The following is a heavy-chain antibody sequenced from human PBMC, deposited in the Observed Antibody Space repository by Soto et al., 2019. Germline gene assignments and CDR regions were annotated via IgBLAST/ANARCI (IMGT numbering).Heavy chain of an antibody. CDR2: INSDGSST. CDR1: GFTSSNYW. D-gene: IGHD5-18*01. CDR3: VRDLGYSYDYYGMDV. Sequence: GGSLRLSCAASGFTSSNYWMHWVRQAPGKGLVWVSRINSDGSSTRYADSVKGRFTISRDNAKNTLYLQMNSLRADDTAVYYCVRDLGYSYDYYGMDVWGQGTTVTVSS. V-gene: IGHV3-74*01. J-gene: IGHJ6*02.